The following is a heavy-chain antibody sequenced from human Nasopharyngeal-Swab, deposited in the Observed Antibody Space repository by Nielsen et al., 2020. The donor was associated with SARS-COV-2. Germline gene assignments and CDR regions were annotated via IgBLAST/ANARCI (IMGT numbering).Heavy chain of an antibody. Sequence: ASVKVSCKASGYTFTSYAMHWVRQAPGQRLEWMGWINAGNGNTKYSQKLQGRVTITGDTSASTAYMELSSLRSEDTAVYYCARWRVGGSYSGYYYYYMDVWGKGTTVTVSS. CDR3: ARWRVGGSYSGYYYYYMDV. J-gene: IGHJ6*03. V-gene: IGHV1-3*01. CDR2: INAGNGNT. CDR1: GYTFTSYA. D-gene: IGHD1-26*01.